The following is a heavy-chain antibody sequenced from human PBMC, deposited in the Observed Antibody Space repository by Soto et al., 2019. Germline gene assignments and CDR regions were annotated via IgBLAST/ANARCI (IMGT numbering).Heavy chain of an antibody. Sequence: QVQLQESGPGLVKPSETLSLTCTVSRGSISSYYWSWIRQPPGKGLEWIGNIHYSGTTDYNPSLRSRVTISLDPSNNQFSLQLKSVTAADTAVYYCAKDKGWLDPWGQGTLVTVSS. CDR1: RGSISSYY. V-gene: IGHV4-59*01. J-gene: IGHJ5*02. CDR2: IHYSGTT. CDR3: AKDKGWLDP.